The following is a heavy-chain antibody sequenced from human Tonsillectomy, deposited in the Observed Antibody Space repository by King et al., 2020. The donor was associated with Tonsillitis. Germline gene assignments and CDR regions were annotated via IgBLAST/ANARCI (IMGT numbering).Heavy chain of an antibody. D-gene: IGHD6-19*01. Sequence: QLQESGPGLVKPSETLSLTCTVSGGSISSYYWSWIRQPPGKGLEWIGYIYYSGSTNYNPSLKSRVTITVDTSKNQFSLKLTSVTAAASAVYYCARAYSSGWDRYWYFDLWGRGTLVTVSS. J-gene: IGHJ2*01. CDR1: GGSISSYY. CDR2: IYYSGST. CDR3: ARAYSSGWDRYWYFDL. V-gene: IGHV4-59*01.